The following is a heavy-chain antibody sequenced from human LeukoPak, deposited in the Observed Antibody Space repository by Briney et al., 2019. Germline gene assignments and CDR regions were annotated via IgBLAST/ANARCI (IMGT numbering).Heavy chain of an antibody. V-gene: IGHV3-7*04. CDR3: ARDQDGDPGGFQH. CDR2: IRQDGSEK. J-gene: IGHJ1*01. Sequence: PGGSLRLSCAASGFTFSSYWMSWVRQAPGKGLEWVANIRQDGSEKYYVDSVKGRFTISRDNAKNSLYLQMNSLRAEDTAVYYCARDQDGDPGGFQHWGQGTLVTVSS. CDR1: GFTFSSYW. D-gene: IGHD4-17*01.